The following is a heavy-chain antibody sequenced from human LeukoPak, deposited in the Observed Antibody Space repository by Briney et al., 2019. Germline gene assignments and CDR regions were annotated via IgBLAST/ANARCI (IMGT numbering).Heavy chain of an antibody. J-gene: IGHJ4*02. D-gene: IGHD2-21*02. CDR3: ARHCGDVCYSDFDY. CDR2: FSGSGVST. V-gene: IGHV3-23*01. CDR1: GFTFNNYA. Sequence: GGSLRLSCAASGFTFNNYAMSWVRQAPGKGLEWVSTFSGSGVSTYYAGSVKGRFTISRDNSKNTLYLQMNSLRAEDTAIYYCARHCGDVCYSDFDYWGQGTLVTVSS.